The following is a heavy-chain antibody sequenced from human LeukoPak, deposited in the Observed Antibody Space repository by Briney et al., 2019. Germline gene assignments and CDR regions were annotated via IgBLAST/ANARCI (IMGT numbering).Heavy chain of an antibody. D-gene: IGHD3-22*01. CDR3: ARATYYYDSSGYYRKFDAFDI. CDR2: IIPIFGTA. CDR1: GGTFSSYA. J-gene: IGHJ3*02. Sequence: SVKVSCKASGGTFSSYAISWVRQAPGQGLEWMGGIIPIFGTANYAQEFQGRVTITADESTSTAYMELSSLRSEDTAVYYCARATYYYDSSGYYRKFDAFDIWGQGTMVTVSS. V-gene: IGHV1-69*13.